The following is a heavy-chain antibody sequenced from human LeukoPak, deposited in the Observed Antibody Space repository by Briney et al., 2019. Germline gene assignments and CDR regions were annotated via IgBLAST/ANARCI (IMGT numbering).Heavy chain of an antibody. Sequence: GGSLRLSCAASGFTFSNAWMSWVRQAPGKWLEWVGSIKSKTDGRTTDYAAPVKGRFTISRDDSKNTLYLQMNSLKTEDTAVYYCTTGQADYYDSSGYSLWGQGTLVTVSS. D-gene: IGHD3-22*01. CDR1: GFTFSNAW. CDR2: IKSKTDGRTT. J-gene: IGHJ4*02. V-gene: IGHV3-15*01. CDR3: TTGQADYYDSSGYSL.